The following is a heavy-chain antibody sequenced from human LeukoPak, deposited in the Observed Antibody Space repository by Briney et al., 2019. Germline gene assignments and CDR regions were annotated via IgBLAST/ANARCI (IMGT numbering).Heavy chain of an antibody. CDR2: ISGSSSYI. V-gene: IGHV3-21*01. CDR3: ARDISSSYYYYMDV. CDR1: GFTFSSYS. J-gene: IGHJ6*03. D-gene: IGHD6-6*01. Sequence: PGGSLRLSCAASGFTFSSYSMNWVRQAPGKGLEWVSSISGSSSYIYYAGSVKGRFTISRDNAKNSLYLQMNSLRAEDTAVYYCARDISSSYYYYMDVWGKGTTVTVSS.